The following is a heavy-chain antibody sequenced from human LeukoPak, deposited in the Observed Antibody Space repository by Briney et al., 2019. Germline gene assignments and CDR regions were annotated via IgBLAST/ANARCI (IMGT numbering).Heavy chain of an antibody. CDR2: ISGSGGST. J-gene: IGHJ4*02. V-gene: IGHV3-23*01. Sequence: GGSLRLSCAASGFTFSSYAMSWVRQAPGKGLEWVSAISGSGGSTYYADSVKGRFTISRDNSKNTLYLQMNSLRAEDTAIYYCARGYCSGCSCSSDYWGQGTLVTVSS. CDR1: GFTFSSYA. D-gene: IGHD2-15*01. CDR3: ARGYCSGCSCSSDY.